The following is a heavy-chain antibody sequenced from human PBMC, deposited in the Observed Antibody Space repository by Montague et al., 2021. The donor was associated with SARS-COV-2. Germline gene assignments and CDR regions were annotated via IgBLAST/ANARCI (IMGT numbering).Heavy chain of an antibody. D-gene: IGHD4-23*01. CDR1: GFSLSTSGVS. Sequence: PALVKPTQTLTLTCTFSGFSLSTSGVSVGWIRQPPGKALEWLALIYWDDDKRYSPSLKSRLTITKDTSKNQVVLTMTNMDPVDTATCYCAHRRLWYGGNSFDYWGQETLVTVSS. CDR3: AHRRLWYGGNSFDY. J-gene: IGHJ4*02. CDR2: IYWDDDK. V-gene: IGHV2-5*02.